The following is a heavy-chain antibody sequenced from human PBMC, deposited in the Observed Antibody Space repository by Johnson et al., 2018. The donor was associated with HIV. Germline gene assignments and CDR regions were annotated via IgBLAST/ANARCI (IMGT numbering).Heavy chain of an antibody. CDR1: EFTFCRFS. CDR2: ISYDGSSK. D-gene: IGHD1-26*01. CDR3: AKDMAPSGSYHRPLPGSFDI. Sequence: VQLVESGGGVVQPGRSLRLSCAAPEFTFCRFSLHCVRQPSGKGLEWVSLISYDGSSKCHGESEKGRFTISRDNAKNSLYLQMNSLRVEDTALYYCAKDMAPSGSYHRPLPGSFDIWGQGTMVTVSS. J-gene: IGHJ3*02. V-gene: IGHV3-30-3*01.